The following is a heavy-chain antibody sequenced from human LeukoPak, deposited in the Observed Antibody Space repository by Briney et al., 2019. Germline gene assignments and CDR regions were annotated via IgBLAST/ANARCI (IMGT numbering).Heavy chain of an antibody. J-gene: IGHJ4*02. V-gene: IGHV4-34*01. D-gene: IGHD6-13*01. CDR2: INHSGST. CDR3: ARGSGVAAAGSADY. CDR1: GGSFSGDY. Sequence: SETLSLTCAVYGGSFSGDYWSWIRQPPGKGLEWIGEINHSGSTNYNPSLKSQVTISVDTSKNQFSLKLSSVTAADTAVYYCARGSGVAAAGSADYWGQGTLVTVSS.